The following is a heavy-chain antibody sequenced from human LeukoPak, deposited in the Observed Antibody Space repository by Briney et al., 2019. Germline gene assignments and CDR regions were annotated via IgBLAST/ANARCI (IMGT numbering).Heavy chain of an antibody. V-gene: IGHV1-46*01. CDR1: GHTFTSYY. CDR2: ITSGGST. Sequence: ASVKVSCKTSGHTFTSYYMHWVRQAPAQGLEWMGMITSGGSTSYAQKFQGRVTMTRDTSTSTAYMELSSLRSEDTAVYYCALHPREGGGYFDYWGQGTLVTVSS. J-gene: IGHJ4*02. D-gene: IGHD2-15*01. CDR3: ALHPREGGGYFDY.